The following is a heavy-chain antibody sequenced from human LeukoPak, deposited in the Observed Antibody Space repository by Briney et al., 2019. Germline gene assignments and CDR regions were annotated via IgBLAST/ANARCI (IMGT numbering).Heavy chain of an antibody. Sequence: PGGSLRLSCAASGFTFSSYNMDWVRQAPGKGLEWVSSIGSSSTYIYYADSVKGRFTISRDNAQNSLYLQMNSLRADDTAVYYCARGGDSSSWASYYYYGMDVWGQGTTVTVSS. CDR1: GFTFSSYN. CDR2: IGSSSTYI. D-gene: IGHD6-13*01. CDR3: ARGGDSSSWASYYYYGMDV. V-gene: IGHV3-21*01. J-gene: IGHJ6*02.